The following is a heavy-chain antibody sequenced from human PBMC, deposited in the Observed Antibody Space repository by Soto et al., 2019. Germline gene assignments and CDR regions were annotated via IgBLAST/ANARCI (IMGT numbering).Heavy chain of an antibody. CDR3: ARHVSSSWPHYYYYGMDV. CDR2: IWYDGSNK. J-gene: IGHJ6*02. D-gene: IGHD6-13*01. Sequence: GGSLRLSCAASGFTFSSYGMHWVRQAPGKGLEWVAVIWYDGSNKYYADSVKGRFTISRDNSKNTLYLQMNSLRAEDTAVYYCARHVSSSWPHYYYYGMDVWGQGTTVTVSS. V-gene: IGHV3-33*01. CDR1: GFTFSSYG.